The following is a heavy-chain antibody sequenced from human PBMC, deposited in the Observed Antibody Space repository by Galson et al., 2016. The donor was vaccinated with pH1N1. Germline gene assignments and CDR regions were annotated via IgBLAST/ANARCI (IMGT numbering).Heavy chain of an antibody. CDR3: VRDLGRLRDF. CDR2: INPIGGMA. Sequence: SVKVSCKASGYTFTSYYFHWVRQAPGLGLQWMGVINPIGGMANYTQNLQDRLTMTVDASTSTVYMELNSLRSEDTAVYYCVRDLGRLRDFWGQGTLVTVSS. J-gene: IGHJ4*02. CDR1: GYTFTSYY. V-gene: IGHV1-46*01. D-gene: IGHD1-26*01.